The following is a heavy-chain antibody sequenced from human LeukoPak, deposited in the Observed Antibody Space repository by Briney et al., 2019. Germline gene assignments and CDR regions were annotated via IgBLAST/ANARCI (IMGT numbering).Heavy chain of an antibody. CDR1: GGSISSVNL. V-gene: IGHV4-4*02. J-gene: IGHJ6*02. Sequence: PSETLSLTCAVSGGSISSVNLWSWVRQPPGKGLEWIGEMYLSGTTTYNPSLKSRVTISVDKSKNQFSLKLSSVTAADTAVYYCARVGGTNYYYYGMDVWGQGTTVTVSS. CDR2: MYLSGTT. CDR3: ARVGGTNYYYYGMDV. D-gene: IGHD2-2*01.